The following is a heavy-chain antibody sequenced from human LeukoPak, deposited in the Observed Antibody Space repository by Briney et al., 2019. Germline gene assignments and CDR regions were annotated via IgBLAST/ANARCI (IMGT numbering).Heavy chain of an antibody. CDR1: GFIFRDYH. Sequence: GGSLRLSCAASGFIFRDYHMSWIRQAPGEGLEWVSYISPGGDATYFADSVRGRFTISRDNAKNSLYLQMNSLTAEDAAVYYCAGGLDIAVAGPGGYFDYWGQGTLVTVSS. D-gene: IGHD6-19*01. J-gene: IGHJ4*02. CDR3: AGGLDIAVAGPGGYFDY. CDR2: ISPGGDAT. V-gene: IGHV3-11*01.